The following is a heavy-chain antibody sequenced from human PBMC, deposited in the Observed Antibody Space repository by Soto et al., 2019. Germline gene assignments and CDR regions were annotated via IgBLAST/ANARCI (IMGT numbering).Heavy chain of an antibody. Sequence: GGSLRLSCAASGFTFSSYGMHWVRQAPGKGLEWVAVIWYDGSNKYYADSVKGRFTISRDNSKNTLYLQMNSLRAEDTAVYYCAREGEFRCSSTSCYALDYWGQGTLATVSS. D-gene: IGHD2-2*01. J-gene: IGHJ4*02. V-gene: IGHV3-33*01. CDR1: GFTFSSYG. CDR2: IWYDGSNK. CDR3: AREGEFRCSSTSCYALDY.